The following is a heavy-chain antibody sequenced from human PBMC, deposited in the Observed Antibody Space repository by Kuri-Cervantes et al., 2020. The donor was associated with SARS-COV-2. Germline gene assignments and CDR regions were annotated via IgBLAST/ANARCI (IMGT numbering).Heavy chain of an antibody. Sequence: LTCAASGFNFSRTDMHWVRQAPGKGLEWVAVISHDGKNKKCIASGKGRFTISRDNSQNTLYLHMKSLRSEDTAMYYCAKDRVGVQDFWGQGTLGTVSS. J-gene: IGHJ4*01. D-gene: IGHD2-21*01. V-gene: IGHV3-30*18. CDR1: GFNFSRTD. CDR2: ISHDGKNK. CDR3: AKDRVGVQDF.